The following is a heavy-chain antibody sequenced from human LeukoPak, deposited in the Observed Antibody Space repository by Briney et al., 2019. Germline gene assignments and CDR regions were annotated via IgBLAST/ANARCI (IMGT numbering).Heavy chain of an antibody. J-gene: IGHJ4*02. CDR1: GGSISGYH. Sequence: PSGTLCLTCALSGGSISGYHWTWIRQPPGKGLEWIGYICYSESTIYTPSLKSRTTISVDTSKNQLSLKLLTVTAADTAVYYCARHGNAAAGTGYFDYWGQGTLVTVSS. V-gene: IGHV4-59*08. CDR3: ARHGNAAAGTGYFDY. CDR2: ICYSEST. D-gene: IGHD6-13*01.